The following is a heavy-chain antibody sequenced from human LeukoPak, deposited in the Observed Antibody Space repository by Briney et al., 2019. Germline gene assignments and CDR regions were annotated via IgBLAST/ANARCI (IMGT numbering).Heavy chain of an antibody. V-gene: IGHV5-51*01. CDR3: AAAGSTSPDAFDI. J-gene: IGHJ3*02. CDR2: IYPGDSDT. Sequence: GESLKISCKGSGYSFTSYWIGWERQMPGKGLEWMGIIYPGDSDTRYSPSFQGQVTISADKSISTAYLQWSSLKASDTAIYYCAAAGSTSPDAFDIWGQGTMVTVSS. CDR1: GYSFTSYW. D-gene: IGHD2-2*01.